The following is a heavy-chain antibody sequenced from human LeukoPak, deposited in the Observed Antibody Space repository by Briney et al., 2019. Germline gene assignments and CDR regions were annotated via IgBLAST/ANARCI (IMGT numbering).Heavy chain of an antibody. J-gene: IGHJ4*02. Sequence: PGGSLRLSCAASGFTFSSYGMHWVRQAPGKGLEWVAVISYDGSNKYYADSVKGRFTISRDNSKNTLYLQMNSLRAEDTAVYYCAKAGGGGSYIDYWAQGTLVTVPS. CDR2: ISYDGSNK. V-gene: IGHV3-30*18. CDR3: AKAGGGGSYIDY. D-gene: IGHD1-26*01. CDR1: GFTFSSYG.